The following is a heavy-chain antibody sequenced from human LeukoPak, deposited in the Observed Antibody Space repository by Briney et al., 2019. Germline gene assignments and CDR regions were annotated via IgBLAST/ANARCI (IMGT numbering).Heavy chain of an antibody. CDR1: GFTFSSYW. Sequence: GGSLRLSCAASGFTFSSYWMSWVRQAPGEGLEWVANIKEDGSEKHYVDSVKGRFTISRDNAKNSLYLQMNSLRAEDTAVYYCARDFPPSYYLEYRGQGTLVTVSS. CDR2: IKEDGSEK. V-gene: IGHV3-7*01. CDR3: ARDFPPSYYLEY. J-gene: IGHJ4*02.